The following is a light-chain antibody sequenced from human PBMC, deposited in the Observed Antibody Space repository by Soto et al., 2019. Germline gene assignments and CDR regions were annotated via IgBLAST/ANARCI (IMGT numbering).Light chain of an antibody. Sequence: DIQMTESPSSLSASVDDRVTITCQASQDISNYLNWYQQKPGKAPKLLIYDASNLETGVPSRFSGSGSGTDFTFTISSLQPEDIATYYCQQYDNLPLPFGGGTKVDI. CDR1: QDISNY. J-gene: IGKJ4*01. V-gene: IGKV1-33*01. CDR2: DAS. CDR3: QQYDNLPLP.